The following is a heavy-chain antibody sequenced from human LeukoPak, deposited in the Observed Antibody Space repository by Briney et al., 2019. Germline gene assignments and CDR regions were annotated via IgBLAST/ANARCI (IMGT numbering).Heavy chain of an antibody. CDR1: GSTFIAYY. D-gene: IGHD2-2*01. Sequence: ASVKVSCKASGSTFIAYYMHWVRQAPGPGLEWMGWINPNSGGTNYAQKFQGRVTMTRDTSISSVYMELSRLRSDDTAVYYCARDSCSSTSCLSVDDYWGQGTLVTVSS. J-gene: IGHJ4*02. CDR2: INPNSGGT. V-gene: IGHV1-2*02. CDR3: ARDSCSSTSCLSVDDY.